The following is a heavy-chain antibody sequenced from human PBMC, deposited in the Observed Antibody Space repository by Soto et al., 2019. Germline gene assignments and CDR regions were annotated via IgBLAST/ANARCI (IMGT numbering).Heavy chain of an antibody. V-gene: IGHV1-69*12. CDR1: GGTFSSYA. CDR2: IIPIFGTA. CDR3: ARGGGLAVSIGKGYCYYYGMDV. J-gene: IGHJ6*02. D-gene: IGHD2-15*01. Sequence: QVQLVQSGAAVKKPGSSVKVSCKASGGTFSSYAISWVRQAPGQGLEWMGGIIPIFGTANYAQKFQGRVTITADESTSRDEMGMRRLRSEETAGSCFARGGGLAVSIGKGYCYYYGMDVWGPGATVTV.